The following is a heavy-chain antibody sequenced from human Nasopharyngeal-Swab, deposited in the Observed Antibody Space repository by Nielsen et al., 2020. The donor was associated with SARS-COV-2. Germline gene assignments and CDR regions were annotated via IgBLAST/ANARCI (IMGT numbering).Heavy chain of an antibody. CDR1: GGSFSGYY. CDR2: INHSGIT. Sequence: LTLSCAVDGGSFSGYYSSWIRQPPGKGLEWIGEINHSGITNYNPSLKSRGTISVDTSRNQFSLKLSSVTAADTAVYYCARGRRSSMVATRYFDYWGQGILVSVSS. CDR3: ARGRRSSMVATRYFDY. J-gene: IGHJ4*02. D-gene: IGHD5-12*01. V-gene: IGHV4-34*01.